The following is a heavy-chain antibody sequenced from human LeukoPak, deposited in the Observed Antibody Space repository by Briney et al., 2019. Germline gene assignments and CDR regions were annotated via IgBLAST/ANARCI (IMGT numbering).Heavy chain of an antibody. V-gene: IGHV1-18*01. CDR1: GYTFTSYG. CDR3: ARVTSGRYYDRSGPNDY. CDR2: ISAYNGNT. D-gene: IGHD3-22*01. Sequence: GASVKVSCKASGYTFTSYGISWVRQAPGQGLEWMGWISAYNGNTNYAQKLQGRVTMTTDTSTSTAYMELRSLRSDDTAVYYCARVTSGRYYDRSGPNDYWGQGTLVTVSS. J-gene: IGHJ4*02.